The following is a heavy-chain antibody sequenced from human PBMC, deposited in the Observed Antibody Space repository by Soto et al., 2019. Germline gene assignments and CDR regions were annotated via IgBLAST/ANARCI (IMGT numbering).Heavy chain of an antibody. CDR3: ARVRDDYDFWSGYYLNYYYYYGMDV. J-gene: IGHJ6*02. CDR1: GFTFSSYW. Sequence: HPGGSLRLSCAASGFTFSSYWMSWVRQAPGKGLEWVANMKQDGSEKYYVDSVKGRFTISRDNAKNSLYLQMNSLRAEDTAVYYCARVRDDYDFWSGYYLNYYYYYGMDVWGQGTTVTVSS. D-gene: IGHD3-3*01. V-gene: IGHV3-7*01. CDR2: MKQDGSEK.